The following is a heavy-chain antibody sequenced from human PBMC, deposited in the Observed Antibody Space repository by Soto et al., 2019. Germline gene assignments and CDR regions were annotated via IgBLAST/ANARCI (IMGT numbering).Heavy chain of an antibody. D-gene: IGHD3-10*01. Sequence: ASVKVSCKVSGYTLTELSMHWVRQAPGKGLEWMGGFDPEDGETIYAQKFQGRVTMTEDTSTDTAYMELSSLRSEDTAVYYCATGTGVLLWFGESYLDKNNYYGMDVWGQGTTVTVSS. V-gene: IGHV1-24*01. CDR2: FDPEDGET. CDR1: GYTLTELS. J-gene: IGHJ6*02. CDR3: ATGTGVLLWFGESYLDKNNYYGMDV.